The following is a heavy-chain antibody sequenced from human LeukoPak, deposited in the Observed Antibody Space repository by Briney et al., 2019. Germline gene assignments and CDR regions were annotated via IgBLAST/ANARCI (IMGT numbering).Heavy chain of an antibody. Sequence: GGSLRLSCAASGFTFSSYAMHWVRQAPGKGLEWVAVISYDGSNKYYADSVKGRFTISRDNSKNTLYLQMNSLRAEDTAVYYCAIDRKVGGFHYGLDVWGQGTTVTVSS. CDR1: GFTFSSYA. J-gene: IGHJ6*02. V-gene: IGHV3-30-3*01. CDR2: ISYDGSNK. D-gene: IGHD1-26*01. CDR3: AIDRKVGGFHYGLDV.